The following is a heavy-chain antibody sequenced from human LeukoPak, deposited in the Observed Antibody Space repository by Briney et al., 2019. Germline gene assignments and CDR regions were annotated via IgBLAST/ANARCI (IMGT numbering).Heavy chain of an antibody. Sequence: GGSLRLSYAGSGFTFSNYIMNWVRQAPGKGLELVSSIKTGSRQMYYAASVKGRFTISRDDAKNSVYLQMNSLRAEDTAVYYCARDLSGDGYNKFDHWGQGILVTVS. D-gene: IGHD5-24*01. J-gene: IGHJ4*02. CDR1: GFTFSNYI. CDR3: ARDLSGDGYNKFDH. V-gene: IGHV3-21*01. CDR2: IKTGSRQM.